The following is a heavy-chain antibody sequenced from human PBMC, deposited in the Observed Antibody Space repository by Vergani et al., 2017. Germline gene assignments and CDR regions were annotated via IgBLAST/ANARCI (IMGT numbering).Heavy chain of an antibody. Sequence: EVQLVESGGGLVQPGRSLRLSCAASRFTFDDYAMHWVRQAPGKGLEWVSGISWNSGTIGYADSVKGRVTISRDNAKNSLYLQMNSLRAEDTALYYCAKGLRSTLYCMDVWGKGTTVTVSS. CDR2: ISWNSGTI. D-gene: IGHD5/OR15-5a*01. CDR1: RFTFDDYA. CDR3: AKGLRSTLYCMDV. J-gene: IGHJ6*03. V-gene: IGHV3-9*01.